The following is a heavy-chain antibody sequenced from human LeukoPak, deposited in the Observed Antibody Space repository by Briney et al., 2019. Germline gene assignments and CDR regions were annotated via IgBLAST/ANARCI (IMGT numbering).Heavy chain of an antibody. CDR2: INPNSGGT. CDR1: GYTFTGYY. V-gene: IGHV1-2*02. CDR3: ARASGYSYGINRFDP. Sequence: ASVKVSCKASGYTFTGYYMHWVRQAPGQGLEWMGWINPNSGGTNYAQKFQGRVTMTRDTSISTAYMELSRLRSDDTAVYYCARASGYSYGINRFDPWGQGTLVTVSS. D-gene: IGHD5-18*01. J-gene: IGHJ5*02.